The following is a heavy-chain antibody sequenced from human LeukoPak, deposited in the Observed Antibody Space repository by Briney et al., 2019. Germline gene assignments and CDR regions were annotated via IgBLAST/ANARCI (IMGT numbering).Heavy chain of an antibody. Sequence: GGSLRLSCATSGFSFSRYAMHWVRQAPGKGLEYVSAISSNGGITYYAKSVKGRFVISRDNSKNTLNLQMGSLRAEDMAVYYCASSYHYDNSGYYPFDDWGQGTLVTVSS. D-gene: IGHD3-22*01. V-gene: IGHV3-64*01. CDR1: GFSFSRYA. CDR2: ISSNGGIT. J-gene: IGHJ4*02. CDR3: ASSYHYDNSGYYPFDD.